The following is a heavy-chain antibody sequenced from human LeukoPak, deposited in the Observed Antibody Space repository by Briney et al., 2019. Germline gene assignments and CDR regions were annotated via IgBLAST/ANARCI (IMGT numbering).Heavy chain of an antibody. CDR2: IYYSGST. D-gene: IGHD3-16*01. J-gene: IGHJ4*02. Sequence: SETLSLTCTVSGGSISSYYWSWIRQPPGKGLEWIGYIYYSGSTNYNPSPKSRVTISVDTSKNQFSLKLSSVTAADTAVYYCARDRLTFGVDYWGQGTLVTVSS. CDR3: ARDRLTFGVDY. V-gene: IGHV4-59*01. CDR1: GGSISSYY.